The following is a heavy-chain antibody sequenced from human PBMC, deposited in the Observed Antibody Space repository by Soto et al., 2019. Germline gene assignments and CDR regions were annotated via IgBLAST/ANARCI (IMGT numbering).Heavy chain of an antibody. V-gene: IGHV3-23*01. D-gene: IGHD6-13*01. CDR1: GFTFSSYA. CDR2: ISGSGGST. Sequence: GGSLRLSCAASGFTFSSYAMSWVRQAPGKGLEWVSAISGSGGSTYYADSVKGRFTISRDNAKNSLYLQMNSLRAEDTAVYYCARDRYSRIWFDPWGQGTLVTVSS. CDR3: ARDRYSRIWFDP. J-gene: IGHJ5*02.